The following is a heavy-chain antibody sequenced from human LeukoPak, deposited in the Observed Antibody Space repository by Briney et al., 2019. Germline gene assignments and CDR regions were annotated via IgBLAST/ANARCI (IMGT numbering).Heavy chain of an antibody. CDR1: GGTFSTYA. J-gene: IGHJ4*02. V-gene: IGHV1-69*05. D-gene: IGHD1-26*01. Sequence: SVKVSCKASGGTFSTYAISWVRQAPGQGLEWMGGIIPIFGTANYAQKFQGRVTITTDESTSTAYMELSSLRSEDTAVYYCARATGRGGSYYPYYFDYWGQGTLVTVSS. CDR2: IIPIFGTA. CDR3: ARATGRGGSYYPYYFDY.